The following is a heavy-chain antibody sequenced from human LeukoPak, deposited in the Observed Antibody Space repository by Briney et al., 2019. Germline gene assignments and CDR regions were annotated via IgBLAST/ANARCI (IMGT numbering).Heavy chain of an antibody. J-gene: IGHJ4*02. CDR2: IKQDGSEK. D-gene: IGHD4-23*01. CDR3: ARAPDYGGNPPQDFDY. Sequence: GGSLRLSCAASGFTFSSYWMSWVRQAPGKGLGWVANIKQDGSEKYYVDSVKGRFTISRDNAKNSLYLQMNSLRAEDTAVYYCARAPDYGGNPPQDFDYWGQGTLVTVSS. CDR1: GFTFSSYW. V-gene: IGHV3-7*01.